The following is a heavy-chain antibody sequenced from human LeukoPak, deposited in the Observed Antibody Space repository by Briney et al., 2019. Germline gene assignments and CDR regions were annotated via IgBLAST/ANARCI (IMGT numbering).Heavy chain of an antibody. V-gene: IGHV3-20*04. CDR3: ARAVYYYGSGSHPGRSYRSFDY. CDR2: INWNGGST. J-gene: IGHJ4*02. D-gene: IGHD3-10*01. CDR1: GFTFDDYG. Sequence: GGSLRLSCAASGFTFDDYGMRWVRQAPGKGLEWVSGINWNGGSTGYADSVKGRFTISRDIAKNSLYLQMNSLRAEDTALYYCARAVYYYGSGSHPGRSYRSFDYWGQGTLVTVSS.